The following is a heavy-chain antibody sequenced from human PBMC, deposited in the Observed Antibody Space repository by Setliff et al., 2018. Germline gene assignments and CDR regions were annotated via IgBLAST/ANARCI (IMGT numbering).Heavy chain of an antibody. D-gene: IGHD2-15*01. CDR2: INAGNGNT. CDR1: GYTFTSYA. CDR3: AREPHLRYCSGGSCYSLLMDV. V-gene: IGHV1-3*01. Sequence: RASVKVSCKASGYTFTSYAMHWVRQAPGQRLEWMGWINAGNGNTKYSQKFQGRVTITRDTSASTAYMELSSLRSEDTAVYYCAREPHLRYCSGGSCYSLLMDVWGQGTTVTVSS. J-gene: IGHJ6*02.